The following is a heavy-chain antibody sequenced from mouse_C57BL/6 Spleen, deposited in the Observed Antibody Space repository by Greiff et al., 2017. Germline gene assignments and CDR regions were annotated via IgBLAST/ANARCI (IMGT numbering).Heavy chain of an antibody. J-gene: IGHJ3*01. Sequence: VQLKESGAELVRPGTSVKVSCKASGYAFTNYLIEWVKQRPGQGLEWIGVINPGSGGTNYNEKFKGKATLTADKSSSTAYMQLSSLTSEDSAVYFCARGDSSGPWFAYWGQGTLVTVSA. V-gene: IGHV1-54*01. CDR3: ARGDSSGPWFAY. CDR2: INPGSGGT. D-gene: IGHD3-2*02. CDR1: GYAFTNYL.